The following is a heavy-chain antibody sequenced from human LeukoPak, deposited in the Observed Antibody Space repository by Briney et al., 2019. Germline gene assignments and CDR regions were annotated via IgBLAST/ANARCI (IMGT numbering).Heavy chain of an antibody. Sequence: PPGGSLRLSCAASGFTFSSYSMNWVRQAPGKGLEWVSYISSSGSTIYYADSVKGRFTISRDNAKNSLFLQMNSLRAEDTAVYYCARDSRYNYDTSGRGAYYFDYWGQGTLVTVSS. V-gene: IGHV3-48*01. CDR2: ISSSGSTI. J-gene: IGHJ4*02. D-gene: IGHD3-22*01. CDR1: GFTFSSYS. CDR3: ARDSRYNYDTSGRGAYYFDY.